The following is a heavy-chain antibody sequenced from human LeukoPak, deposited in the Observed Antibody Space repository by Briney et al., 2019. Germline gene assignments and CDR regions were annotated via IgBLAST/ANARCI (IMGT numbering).Heavy chain of an antibody. V-gene: IGHV3-48*03. CDR2: ICDGGSPK. J-gene: IGHJ3*01. CDR3: ARQTLGATRYSAFAV. CDR1: GFTFSSYE. D-gene: IGHD3-16*02. Sequence: GGSLRLSCAASGFTFSSYEMNWVRQAPGKGLEWVSYICDGGSPKYYADSVKGRFTVSRGNAKNSLYLQMNSLRAEDTGLYYCARQTLGATRYSAFAVWGRG.